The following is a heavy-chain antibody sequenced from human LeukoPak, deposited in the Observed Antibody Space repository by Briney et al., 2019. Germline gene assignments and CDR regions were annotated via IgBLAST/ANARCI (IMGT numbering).Heavy chain of an antibody. Sequence: GGSLRLSCAASGVTFSSYSMNWVRQAPGKGLEWVSSISSSSSYIYYADSVKGRFTISRDNAKNSLYLHMNSLRAEDTAVYYCARGGTSCCYFDYWGQGTLVTVSS. CDR3: ARGGTSCCYFDY. CDR2: ISSSSSYI. D-gene: IGHD2-2*01. V-gene: IGHV3-21*01. J-gene: IGHJ4*02. CDR1: GVTFSSYS.